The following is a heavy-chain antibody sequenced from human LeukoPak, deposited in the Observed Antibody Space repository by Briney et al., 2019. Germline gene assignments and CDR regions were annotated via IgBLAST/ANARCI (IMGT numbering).Heavy chain of an antibody. J-gene: IGHJ5*02. CDR3: VRDGEGVAISVNYWFDP. D-gene: IGHD3-10*01. CDR1: GFTFTSYD. V-gene: IGHV1-8*01. Sequence: PSVKVSCKASGFTFTSYDINWVRQASGQGLEWMGWMNPNNGNTGYAQKFQGRVTMTRDTSISTAYMELRGLRSEDTAVYYCVRDGEGVAISVNYWFDPWGQGTLVTVSS. CDR2: MNPNNGNT.